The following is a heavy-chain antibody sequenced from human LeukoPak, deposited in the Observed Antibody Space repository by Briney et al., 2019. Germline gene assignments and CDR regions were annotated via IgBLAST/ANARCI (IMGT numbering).Heavy chain of an antibody. CDR1: GFTFSSYW. D-gene: IGHD3-22*01. J-gene: IGHJ3*02. CDR3: ARESSGGYYFDVFDI. V-gene: IGHV3-7*01. CDR2: IKQDGSEK. Sequence: GGSLRLSCAASGFTFSSYWMSWVRQAPGKGLEWVANIKQDGSEKYYVDSVKGRFTISRDNAKNSLYLQMNSLRAEDTAFYYCARESSGGYYFDVFDIWGQGTMVTVSS.